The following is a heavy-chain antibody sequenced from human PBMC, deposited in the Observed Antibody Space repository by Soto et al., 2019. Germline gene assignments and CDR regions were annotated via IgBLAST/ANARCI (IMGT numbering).Heavy chain of an antibody. CDR2: ISSSSSTI. Sequence: GGSLRLSCAASGFTFSSYSMNWVRQAPGKGLEWVSYISSSSSTIYYADSVKGRFTISRDNAKNSLYLQMNSLRAEDTAVYYCARDPVAAAGPILDYWGQGTLVTVSS. D-gene: IGHD6-13*01. V-gene: IGHV3-48*01. CDR3: ARDPVAAAGPILDY. J-gene: IGHJ4*02. CDR1: GFTFSSYS.